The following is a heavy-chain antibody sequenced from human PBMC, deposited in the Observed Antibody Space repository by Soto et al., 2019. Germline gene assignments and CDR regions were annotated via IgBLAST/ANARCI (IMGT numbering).Heavy chain of an antibody. J-gene: IGHJ5*02. D-gene: IGHD1-26*01. Sequence: GGSLRLSCAASGFTFSSYAMHWVRQAPGKGLEWVAVISYDGSNKYYADSVKGRFTISRDNSKNTLYLQMNSLRAEDTAVYYCARESGTTNSKGIGGFDPWGQGTLVTVSS. CDR1: GFTFSSYA. CDR2: ISYDGSNK. V-gene: IGHV3-30-3*01. CDR3: ARESGTTNSKGIGGFDP.